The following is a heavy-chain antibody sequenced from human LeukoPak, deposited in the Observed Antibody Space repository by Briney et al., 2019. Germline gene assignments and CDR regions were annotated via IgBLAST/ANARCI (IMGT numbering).Heavy chain of an antibody. CDR2: IYPNSGGT. V-gene: IGHV1-2*02. Sequence: ASVTVSFMASGYIFTGYHIHWVRQAPGQGVEWMGWIYPNSGGTNYAQKFQGRVTMTRDTSITTVYMELSRLTSDDTAVYYCARVAVEMASWLDRRGQGTLVTVSS. CDR3: ARVAVEMASWLDR. J-gene: IGHJ4*02. D-gene: IGHD5-24*01. CDR1: GYIFTGYH.